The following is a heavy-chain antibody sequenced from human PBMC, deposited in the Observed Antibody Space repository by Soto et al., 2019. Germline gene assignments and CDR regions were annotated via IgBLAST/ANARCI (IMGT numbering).Heavy chain of an antibody. D-gene: IGHD3-22*01. CDR2: VSHNVNDK. Sequence: VVSLILSCSSSVFTFINYFIHWVLQAPVNWLEWVAIVSHNVNDKYYVDSVKGRFTISRDNSKNTVYLQMNNLRADDTAVYYCEKATTMVVVTKDYYNGMDVWGQGTTVTVSS. V-gene: IGHV3-30*18. CDR3: EKATTMVVVTKDYYNGMDV. CDR1: VFTFINYF. J-gene: IGHJ6*02.